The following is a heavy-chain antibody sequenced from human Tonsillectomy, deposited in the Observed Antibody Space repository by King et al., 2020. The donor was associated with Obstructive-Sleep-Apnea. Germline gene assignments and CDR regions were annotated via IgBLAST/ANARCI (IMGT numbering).Heavy chain of an antibody. CDR2: IFNSVDS. CDR3: ARDTGSYLY. Sequence: VQLQESGPGLVRPSETLSVTCTVSYNSISSHYWSWIRQPPGRGLGWSGYIFNSVDSNYNPSLKSRVTISVDTSKNQFSLKLTSVTAADTAVYYCARDTGSYLYWGQGTLVTVSS. CDR1: YNSISSHY. J-gene: IGHJ4*02. V-gene: IGHV4-59*11. D-gene: IGHD1-26*01.